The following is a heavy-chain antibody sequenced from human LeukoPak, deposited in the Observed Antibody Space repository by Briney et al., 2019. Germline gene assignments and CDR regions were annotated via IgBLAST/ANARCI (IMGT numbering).Heavy chain of an antibody. CDR3: ARRLKWELCFDY. V-gene: IGHV4-39*01. J-gene: IGHJ4*02. Sequence: PSETLSLTCTATGGSITSSSNTRARITHPPGKGPEWIGSIYYSGRTYYKPSLKSRVTISVDTSKNQLSLKLSSVTAADTAVYCCARRLKWELCFDYWGQGTLVTVSS. D-gene: IGHD1-26*01. CDR2: IYYSGRT. CDR1: GGSITSSSNT.